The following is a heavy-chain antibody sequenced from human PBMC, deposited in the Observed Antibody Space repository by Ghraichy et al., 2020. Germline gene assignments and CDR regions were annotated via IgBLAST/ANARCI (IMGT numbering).Heavy chain of an antibody. Sequence: GGSLRLSCAASGFTFSSYAMNWVRQAPGKGLEWVSVISASRGSTYYADSVKGRFTISRDNSMNTLYLQMDSLRAEDTAVYYCAKGMAVTPPRAFDLWGQGTMVTVSS. V-gene: IGHV3-23*01. CDR3: AKGMAVTPPRAFDL. CDR1: GFTFSSYA. D-gene: IGHD2-21*02. CDR2: ISASRGST. J-gene: IGHJ3*01.